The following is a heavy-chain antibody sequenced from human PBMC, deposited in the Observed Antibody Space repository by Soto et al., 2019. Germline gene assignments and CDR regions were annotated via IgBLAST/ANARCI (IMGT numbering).Heavy chain of an antibody. J-gene: IGHJ4*02. Sequence: QAHLAQSGAEVKKPGSSVTVSCKASGGTFNSYGISWVRQAPGQGLDWMGVIIPLYGTVNYAQKFRGRVSITADKSTRTAYMDLNSLRSDDTAVYYCARVRVIRGVIPSHFGLWGQGTQVTVSS. CDR1: GGTFNSYG. V-gene: IGHV1-69*06. CDR3: ARVRVIRGVIPSHFGL. D-gene: IGHD3-10*01. CDR2: IIPLYGTV.